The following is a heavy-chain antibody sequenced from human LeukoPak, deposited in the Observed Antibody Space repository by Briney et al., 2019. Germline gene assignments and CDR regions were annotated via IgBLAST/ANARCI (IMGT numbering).Heavy chain of an antibody. D-gene: IGHD6-19*01. V-gene: IGHV3-23*01. Sequence: GGSLRRSCAASGFTFSNSAMSWVRQAPGKGLEWVSTLSGSGITTYYADSVKGRFTISRDNSKNTLYLQMNSLRAEDTAVYYCAKGIYSSGWSYFDYWGHGTLVTVSS. CDR2: LSGSGITT. J-gene: IGHJ4*01. CDR3: AKGIYSSGWSYFDY. CDR1: GFTFSNSA.